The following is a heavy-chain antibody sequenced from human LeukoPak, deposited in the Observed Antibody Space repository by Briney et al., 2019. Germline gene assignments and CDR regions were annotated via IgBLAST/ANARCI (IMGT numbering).Heavy chain of an antibody. CDR1: GFTFSSYS. D-gene: IGHD4-11*01. Sequence: GGSLRLSCAASGFTFSSYSMNWVRQAPGKGLEWVSYISSSSSTIYYADSVKGRFTISRDNAKNSLNLQMNSLRAEDTAVYYCARVALRPIDYSNPEFDPWGQGTLVTVSS. CDR3: ARVALRPIDYSNPEFDP. J-gene: IGHJ5*02. V-gene: IGHV3-48*04. CDR2: ISSSSSTI.